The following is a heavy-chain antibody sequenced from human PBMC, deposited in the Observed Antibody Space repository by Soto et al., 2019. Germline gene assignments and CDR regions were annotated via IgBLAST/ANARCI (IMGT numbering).Heavy chain of an antibody. CDR3: ARDSAPLYYDFWSGYSYYFDY. Sequence: EVQLVESGGGLVQPGGSLRLSCAASGFTFSSYWMSWVRQAPGKGLEWVANIKQDGSEKYYVDSVKGRFTNSRDNAKNSLYLQMNSLRAEDAAVYYCARDSAPLYYDFWSGYSYYFDYWGQGTLVTVSS. V-gene: IGHV3-7*01. CDR1: GFTFSSYW. D-gene: IGHD3-3*01. CDR2: IKQDGSEK. J-gene: IGHJ4*02.